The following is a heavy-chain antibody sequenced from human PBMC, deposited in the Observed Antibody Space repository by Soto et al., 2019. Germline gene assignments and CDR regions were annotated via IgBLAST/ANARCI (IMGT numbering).Heavy chain of an antibody. D-gene: IGHD2-2*01. CDR1: GGSFSGYY. J-gene: IGHJ4*02. CDR2: INHSGST. Sequence: SETLSLTCAVYGGSFSGYYWSWIRQPPGKGLEWIGEINHSGSTNYNPSLKSRVTISVDTSKNQFSLKLSSVTAADTAVYYCARGRGVCSSTSCESRYFDYWGQGTLVTVSS. CDR3: ARGRGVCSSTSCESRYFDY. V-gene: IGHV4-34*01.